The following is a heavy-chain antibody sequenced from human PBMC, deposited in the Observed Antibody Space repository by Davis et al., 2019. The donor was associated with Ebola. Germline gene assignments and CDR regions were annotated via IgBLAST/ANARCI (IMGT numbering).Heavy chain of an antibody. CDR1: GYTFTGYY. CDR2: INPNSGGT. J-gene: IGHJ4*02. Sequence: ASVKVSCKASGYTFTGYYMHWVRQAPGQGLEWMGQINPNSGGTKYAQKFQGRVTMTRDTSISTAFMEVSGLRSDDTAVYYCARDGLGYSSSWFGDYWGQGTLVTVSS. V-gene: IGHV1-2*06. D-gene: IGHD6-13*01. CDR3: ARDGLGYSSSWFGDY.